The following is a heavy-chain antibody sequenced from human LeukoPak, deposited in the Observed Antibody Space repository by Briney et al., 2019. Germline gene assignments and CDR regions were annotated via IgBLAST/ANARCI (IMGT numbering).Heavy chain of an antibody. Sequence: SETLSLTCAVYGGSFSGYYWSWIRQPPGKGLEWIGEINHSGSTNYNPSLKSRVTTSVDTSKNQFSLKLSSVTAADTAVYYCARIGPSAFDIWGQGTMVTVSS. CDR1: GGSFSGYY. J-gene: IGHJ3*02. V-gene: IGHV4-34*01. CDR3: ARIGPSAFDI. CDR2: INHSGST.